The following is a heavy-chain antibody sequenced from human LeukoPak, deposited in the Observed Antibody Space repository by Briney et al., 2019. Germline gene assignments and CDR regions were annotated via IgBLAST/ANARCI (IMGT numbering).Heavy chain of an antibody. V-gene: IGHV1-24*01. CDR2: FDPEDGET. J-gene: IGHJ4*02. D-gene: IGHD3-22*01. CDR3: ATRLYDSSGYYFYFDY. CDR1: GYTLTELS. Sequence: ASVKVSCKASGYTLTELSMHWVRQAPGKGLEWMGGFDPEDGETIYAQKFQGRVTMTEDTSTDTAYMELSSLRSEDTAVYYCATRLYDSSGYYFYFDYWGQGTLVTVSS.